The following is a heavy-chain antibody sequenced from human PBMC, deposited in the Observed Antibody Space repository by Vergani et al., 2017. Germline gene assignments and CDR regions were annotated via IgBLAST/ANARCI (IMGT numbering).Heavy chain of an antibody. Sequence: QVQLVEAGGNVVQSGTFLRLSCAASGFSFGSYGMHLVRQSPGKGLEGVAFISNDGGNKYYADSVKGGITIYKDNSKNTVYLQMNSLKAEDRATYYCASEERSNTSPFVGDWDQGTLVTV. D-gene: IGHD2/OR15-2a*01. CDR1: GFSFGSYG. J-gene: IGHJ4*02. V-gene: IGHV3-30*03. CDR3: ASEERSNTSPFVGD. CDR2: ISNDGGNK.